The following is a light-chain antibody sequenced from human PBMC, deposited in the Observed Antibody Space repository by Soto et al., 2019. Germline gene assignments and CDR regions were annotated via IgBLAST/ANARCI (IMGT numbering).Light chain of an antibody. CDR2: DIS. V-gene: IGLV2-14*01. CDR1: STDVGSYND. J-gene: IGLJ2*01. CDR3: RSYLSRLTDVV. Sequence: QSALTQPASVSGAPGQSITISCTGTSTDVGSYNDVSWYQQYPGTAPKLIIYDISNRPSGVPYRFSGSKSGTSASLTISGLQAEDEADYYCRSYLSRLTDVVFGGGTQLTVL.